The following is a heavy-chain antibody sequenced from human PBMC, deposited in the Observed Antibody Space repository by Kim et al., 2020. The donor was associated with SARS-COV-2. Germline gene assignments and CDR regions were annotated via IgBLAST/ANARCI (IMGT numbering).Heavy chain of an antibody. CDR1: GFTFSSYA. V-gene: IGHV3-30*04. Sequence: GGSLRLSCAASGFTFSSYAMHWVRQAPGKGLEWVAVISYDGSNKYYVDSVKGRFTISRDNSKNTLYLQMNSLRAEDTAVYYCARANYDFLSGYFDYWGQGTLVTVPS. CDR2: ISYDGSNK. D-gene: IGHD3-3*01. J-gene: IGHJ4*02. CDR3: ARANYDFLSGYFDY.